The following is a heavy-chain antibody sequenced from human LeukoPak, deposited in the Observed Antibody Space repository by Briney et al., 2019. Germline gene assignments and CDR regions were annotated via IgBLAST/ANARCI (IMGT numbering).Heavy chain of an antibody. CDR1: GFTFSDAW. Sequence: GESLKISCAASGFTFSDAWMTWVRQAPGKGLEWIGRIKSKTDGGTTDYAAPVKGGFTISRDESSNTVYLQMNSLKTEDTAVYYCTTPPGMYYAWAYFQHWGQGTLVTVSS. J-gene: IGHJ1*01. D-gene: IGHD1-26*01. V-gene: IGHV3-15*01. CDR3: TTPPGMYYAWAYFQH. CDR2: IKSKTDGGTT.